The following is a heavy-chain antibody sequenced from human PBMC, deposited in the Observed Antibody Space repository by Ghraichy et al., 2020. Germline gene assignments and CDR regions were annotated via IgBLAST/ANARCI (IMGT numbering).Heavy chain of an antibody. CDR3: TTLSMTVTHGGDY. CDR1: GLIFSDAW. Sequence: LSLTCAASGLIFSDAWMSWVRQAPGRGLEWLGRIKTRSSGGTTDYAAPVKGRFTISRDDYEKTLYLQMNGLKTDDTGVYYCTTLSMTVTHGGDYWGRGTLVTVSS. V-gene: IGHV3-15*01. CDR2: IKTRSSGGTT. D-gene: IGHD4-17*01. J-gene: IGHJ4*02.